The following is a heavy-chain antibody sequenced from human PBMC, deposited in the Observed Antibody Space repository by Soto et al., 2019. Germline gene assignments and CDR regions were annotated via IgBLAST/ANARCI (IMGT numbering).Heavy chain of an antibody. J-gene: IGHJ4*02. V-gene: IGHV4-39*01. CDR1: GGSISSSSYY. Sequence: SETMSLTCTVAGGSISSSSYYWGWIRQPPGKGLEWIGSIYYSGSTYYNPSLKSRVTISVDTSKNQFSLKLSSVTAADTAVYYCASHVNRSWYRKNDWGQGTLVTVSS. D-gene: IGHD6-13*01. CDR2: IYYSGST. CDR3: ASHVNRSWYRKND.